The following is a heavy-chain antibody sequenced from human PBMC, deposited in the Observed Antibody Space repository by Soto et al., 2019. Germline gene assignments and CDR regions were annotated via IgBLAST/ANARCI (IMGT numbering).Heavy chain of an antibody. CDR1: GYTFTSYY. CDR2: INPSGGST. CDR3: ARDTIAAAGTGYYYGMDV. Sequence: ASVKVSCKASGYTFTSYYMHWVRQAPGQGLERMGIINPSGGSTSYAQKFQGRVTMTRDTSTSTVYMELSSLRSEDTAVYYCARDTIAAAGTGYYYGMDVWGQGTTVTVSS. V-gene: IGHV1-46*01. J-gene: IGHJ6*02. D-gene: IGHD6-13*01.